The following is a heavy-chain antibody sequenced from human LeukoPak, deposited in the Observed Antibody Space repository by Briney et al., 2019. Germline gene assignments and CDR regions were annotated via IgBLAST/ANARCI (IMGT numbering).Heavy chain of an antibody. Sequence: PSETLSLTCTVSGGSIRSSYYYWGWIRQPPGKGLEWIGEIYHSGSTNYNPSLKSRVTISVDKSKNQFSLKLSSVTAADTAVYYCARDVADQTPDYWGQGTLVTVSS. D-gene: IGHD6-19*01. J-gene: IGHJ4*02. V-gene: IGHV4-39*07. CDR2: IYHSGST. CDR1: GGSIRSSYYY. CDR3: ARDVADQTPDY.